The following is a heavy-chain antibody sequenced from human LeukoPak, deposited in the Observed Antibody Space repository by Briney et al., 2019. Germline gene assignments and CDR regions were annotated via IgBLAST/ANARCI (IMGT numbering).Heavy chain of an antibody. CDR2: ISGSGGST. D-gene: IGHD6-6*01. J-gene: IGHJ6*02. V-gene: IGHV3-23*01. CDR1: GFTFSSYA. CDR3: AKESSSPRFYYYGMDV. Sequence: GGSLRLSCAASGFTFSSYAMSWVRQAPGKGLEWVSAISGSGGSTYYADSVKGRFTISRDNSKNTLYLQMNSLRAEDTAVYYCAKESSSPRFYYYGMDVWGQGTTVTVSS.